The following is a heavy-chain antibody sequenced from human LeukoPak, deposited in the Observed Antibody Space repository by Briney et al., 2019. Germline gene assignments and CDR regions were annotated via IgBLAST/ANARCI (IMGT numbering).Heavy chain of an antibody. CDR1: GFTFSSYS. CDR2: ISSSSSYI. V-gene: IGHV3-21*01. D-gene: IGHD7-27*01. J-gene: IGHJ4*02. CDR3: AGESLGILPIGY. Sequence: GGSLRLSCAASGFTFSSYSMNWARQAPGKGLEWVSSISSSSSYIYYADSVKGRFTISRDNAKNSLYLQMNSLRAEDTAVYYCAGESLGILPIGYWGQGTLVTVSS.